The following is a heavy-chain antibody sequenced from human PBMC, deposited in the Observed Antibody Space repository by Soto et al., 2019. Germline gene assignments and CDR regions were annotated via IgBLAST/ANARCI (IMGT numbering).Heavy chain of an antibody. Sequence: SETLSLTCTVSGGSISSYYWSWIRQPPGKGLEWIGYIYYTGSTSYNPSLKSRVTISVDTSKNQFSLKMSSVTAADTAVYYCARHARKYSSQNWFDPWGQGTLVTVSS. V-gene: IGHV4-59*08. CDR3: ARHARKYSSQNWFDP. D-gene: IGHD6-13*01. J-gene: IGHJ5*02. CDR2: IYYTGST. CDR1: GGSISSYY.